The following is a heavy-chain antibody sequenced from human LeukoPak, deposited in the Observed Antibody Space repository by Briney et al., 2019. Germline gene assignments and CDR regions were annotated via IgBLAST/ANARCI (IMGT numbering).Heavy chain of an antibody. CDR1: GFTFSTYS. Sequence: SGGSLRLSCAASGFTFSTYSMNWVRQAPGKGLEWVSYITSTSSTIYYADSVKGRFTISRDNAKKSLYLQMDSLRAEDTAIYYCARDPRTVRIWGQGTLVTVSS. CDR2: ITSTSSTI. D-gene: IGHD1-1*01. CDR3: ARDPRTVRI. J-gene: IGHJ4*02. V-gene: IGHV3-48*01.